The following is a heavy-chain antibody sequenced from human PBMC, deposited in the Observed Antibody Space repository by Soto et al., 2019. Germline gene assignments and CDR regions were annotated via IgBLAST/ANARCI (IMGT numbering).Heavy chain of an antibody. CDR3: ARDQEDYGSESPPGMDV. V-gene: IGHV4-31*03. D-gene: IGHD3-10*01. CDR2: IYYSGST. CDR1: GGSISSGGXY. J-gene: IGHJ6*02. Sequence: PSETLSLTCTVSGGSISSGGXYWSWIRQHPGKGLEWIGYIYYSGSTYYNPSLKSRVTISVDTSKNQFSLKLSSVTAADTAVYYCARDQEDYGSESPPGMDVWGQGTTVTVSS.